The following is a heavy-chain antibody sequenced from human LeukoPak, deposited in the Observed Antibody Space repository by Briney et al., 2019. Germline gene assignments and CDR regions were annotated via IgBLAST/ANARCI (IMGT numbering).Heavy chain of an antibody. Sequence: GGSLRLSCAASGFTFSSYGMHWVRQAPGKGLEWVAFIRYDGSNKYYADSVKGRFTISRDNSKNTLYLQMNSLRAEDTAVYYCHYGDYVSSVPPRDYWGQGTLVTVSS. V-gene: IGHV3-30*02. CDR2: IRYDGSNK. D-gene: IGHD4-17*01. J-gene: IGHJ4*02. CDR1: GFTFSSYG. CDR3: HYGDYVSSVPPRDY.